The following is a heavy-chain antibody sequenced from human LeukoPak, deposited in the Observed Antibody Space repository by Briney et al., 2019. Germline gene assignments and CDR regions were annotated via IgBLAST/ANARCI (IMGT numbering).Heavy chain of an antibody. Sequence: GGSLRLSCAASGFTFSDYYMSWIRQAPGKGLEWVSYISSSGSTIYYADSVKGRFTISRDNAKNSLYLQMNSLRAEDTAVYYCAKDTHWGSGYYDYWGQGTLVTVSS. CDR2: ISSSGSTI. J-gene: IGHJ4*02. V-gene: IGHV3-11*01. D-gene: IGHD2-15*01. CDR3: AKDTHWGSGYYDY. CDR1: GFTFSDYY.